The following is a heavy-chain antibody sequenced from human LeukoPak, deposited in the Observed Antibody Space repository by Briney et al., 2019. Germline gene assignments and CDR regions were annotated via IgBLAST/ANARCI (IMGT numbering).Heavy chain of an antibody. J-gene: IGHJ6*02. D-gene: IGHD3-10*01. Sequence: GGSLRLSCAASGFTFSTYTLHWVRQAPGKGLEWVSLISGSGGSTHYADSVKGRFTISRDNSKNTLFLQMSSLRAEDTAVYYCAKRFYVSGSEYGMEVWGQGTTVTVSS. CDR3: AKRFYVSGSEYGMEV. V-gene: IGHV3-23*01. CDR2: ISGSGGST. CDR1: GFTFSTYT.